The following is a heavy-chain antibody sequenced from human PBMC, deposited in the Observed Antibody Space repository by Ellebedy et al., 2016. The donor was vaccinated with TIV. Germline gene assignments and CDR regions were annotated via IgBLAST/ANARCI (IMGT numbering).Heavy chain of an antibody. CDR2: ISYNGGSI. J-gene: IGHJ4*02. CDR1: GITFSTYG. V-gene: IGHV3-48*02. D-gene: IGHD6-6*01. Sequence: GESLKISCTVSGITFSTYGMNWVRQAPGKGLEWVSYISYNGGSIDYADSVKGRFTISRDNAKNSIYLEMNSLRNEDTAVYYCARGGAARPDYWGQGTLVIVSS. CDR3: ARGGAARPDY.